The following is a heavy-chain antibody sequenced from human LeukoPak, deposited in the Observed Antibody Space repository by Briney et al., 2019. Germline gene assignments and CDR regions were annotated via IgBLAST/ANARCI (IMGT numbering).Heavy chain of an antibody. D-gene: IGHD3-10*01. CDR2: IKQDGSEK. Sequence: GGSLRLSCAASGFTFSSYWMSWVRQAPGKGLGWVANIKQDGSEKYYVDSVKGRFTISRDNAKNSLYLQMNSLRAEDTAVYYCARLHGSGRGLFDYWGQGTLVTVSS. V-gene: IGHV3-7*01. J-gene: IGHJ4*02. CDR1: GFTFSSYW. CDR3: ARLHGSGRGLFDY.